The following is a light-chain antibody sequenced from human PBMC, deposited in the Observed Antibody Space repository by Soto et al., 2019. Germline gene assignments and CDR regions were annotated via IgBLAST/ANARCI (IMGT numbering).Light chain of an antibody. Sequence: IVMTQSPDSLAVSLGERATINCKSSQSLYNSNNLNYLAWYQQKPGQPPKLLLYWASTRESGVPDRFSGSGSGTDFTRTLSSLQAADVAVYYCQQYHSNPSTFGQGTKMEIK. J-gene: IGKJ2*01. CDR2: WAS. CDR1: QSLYNSNNLNY. CDR3: QQYHSNPST. V-gene: IGKV4-1*01.